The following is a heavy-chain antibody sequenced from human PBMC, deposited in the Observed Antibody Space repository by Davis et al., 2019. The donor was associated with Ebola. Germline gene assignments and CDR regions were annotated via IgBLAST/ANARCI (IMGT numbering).Heavy chain of an antibody. CDR1: GGSISSSSYY. Sequence: SETLSLTCTVSGGSISSSSYYWGWIRQPPGKGLEWIGYIYYSGSTNYNPSLKSRVTISVDTSKNQFSLKLSSVTAADTAVYYCARATNYYDSRTFDPWGQGTLVTVSS. J-gene: IGHJ5*02. CDR3: ARATNYYDSRTFDP. V-gene: IGHV4-61*05. D-gene: IGHD3-22*01. CDR2: IYYSGST.